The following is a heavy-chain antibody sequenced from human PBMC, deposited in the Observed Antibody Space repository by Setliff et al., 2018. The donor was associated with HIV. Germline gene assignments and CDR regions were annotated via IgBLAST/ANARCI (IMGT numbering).Heavy chain of an antibody. D-gene: IGHD3-3*01. CDR3: ASRRGGGFLAWPDPYFDY. J-gene: IGHJ4*02. CDR1: GGSISSGSYY. V-gene: IGHV4-61*09. Sequence: SETLSLTCTVSGGSISSGSYYWSWIRQPAGKGLEWIGHIYTSGSTNYNPSLKSRVIIPIDTSKNQFSLKLFSVTAADTAVYYCASRRGGGFLAWPDPYFDYWGQGTLVTVSS. CDR2: IYTSGST.